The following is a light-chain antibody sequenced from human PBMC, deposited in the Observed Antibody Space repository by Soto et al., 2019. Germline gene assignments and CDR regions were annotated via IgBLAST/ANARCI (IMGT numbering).Light chain of an antibody. J-gene: IGKJ5*01. CDR1: RGISSS. CDR3: QQHNSYPLT. V-gene: IGKV1-9*01. CDR2: AAS. Sequence: DIQLTQSPSFLSASVGDRVTITCRASRGISSSLAWYQQKPGKAPKLLIYAASTLQSGVPSRFSGSGSGTEFPLTISSLQPEDFATYFCQQHNSYPLTFGQGTRLEMK.